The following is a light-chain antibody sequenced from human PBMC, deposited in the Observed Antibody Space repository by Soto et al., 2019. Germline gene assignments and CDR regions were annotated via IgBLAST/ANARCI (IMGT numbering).Light chain of an antibody. CDR1: QSVRNY. CDR3: QQRSNWPPT. J-gene: IGKJ1*01. Sequence: DIVLTQSPATLSLSPGERATLSCGASQSVRNYLAWYQKKPGLAPSLLIYDGSSRATGIPDRFSGSGSGTDFTLTISRLEPEDFAVYYCQQRSNWPPTFGQGTKVDIK. CDR2: DGS. V-gene: IGKV3D-20*02.